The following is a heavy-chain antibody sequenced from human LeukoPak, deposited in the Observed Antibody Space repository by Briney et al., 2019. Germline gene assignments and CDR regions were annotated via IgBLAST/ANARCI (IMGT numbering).Heavy chain of an antibody. D-gene: IGHD3-22*01. V-gene: IGHV3-11*01. CDR1: GFTFSDYY. J-gene: IGHJ3*02. CDR3: ARDVKPYYYDSSGSFDAFDI. CDR2: ISSSGSTI. Sequence: GGSLRLSCAASGFTFSDYYMSWIRQAPGKGLEWVSYISSSGSTIYYADSVKGRFTISRDNAKSSLYLQMNSPRAEDTAVYYCARDVKPYYYDSSGSFDAFDIWGQGTMVTVSS.